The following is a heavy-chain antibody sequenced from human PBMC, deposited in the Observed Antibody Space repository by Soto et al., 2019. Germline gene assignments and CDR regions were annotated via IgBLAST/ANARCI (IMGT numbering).Heavy chain of an antibody. CDR2: IKSKTDGGTT. Sequence: GGSLRLSCAASGFTFSNAWMSWVRQAPGKGLEWVGRIKSKTDGGTTDYAAPVKGRFTISRDDSKNTLYLQMNSLKTDDTAVYYCTTDLIVVVPAAMFSVGYWGQGTLVTVSS. D-gene: IGHD2-2*01. CDR3: TTDLIVVVPAAMFSVGY. J-gene: IGHJ4*02. V-gene: IGHV3-15*01. CDR1: GFTFSNAW.